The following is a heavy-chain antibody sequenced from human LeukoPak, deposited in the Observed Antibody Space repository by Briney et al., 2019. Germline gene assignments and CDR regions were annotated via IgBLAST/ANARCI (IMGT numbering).Heavy chain of an antibody. CDR2: IYYSGST. Sequence: PSETLSLTCAVYGGSISSYYWSWIRQPPGKGLEWIGYIYYSGSTNYNPSLKSRVTISVDTSKNQFSLKLSSVTAADTAVYYCARRVRAKGYCSSTSCPNWGFDYWGQGTLVTVSS. V-gene: IGHV4-59*12. CDR3: ARRVRAKGYCSSTSCPNWGFDY. D-gene: IGHD2-2*01. J-gene: IGHJ4*02. CDR1: GGSISSYY.